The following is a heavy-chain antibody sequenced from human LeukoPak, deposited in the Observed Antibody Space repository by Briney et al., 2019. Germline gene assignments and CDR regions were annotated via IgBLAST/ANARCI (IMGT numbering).Heavy chain of an antibody. J-gene: IGHJ4*02. CDR3: ARQTYSNSAVVY. V-gene: IGHV5-51*01. Sequence: GESLKISCKASGYSFTTYWIAWVRQMPGKGLEWMGIIYPGDSDIRYSPSFQGLVTISADKSISTAYLQLSNLKASDTAMYYCARQTYSNSAVVYWGQGTLVTVSS. CDR1: GYSFTTYW. CDR2: IYPGDSDI. D-gene: IGHD6-6*01.